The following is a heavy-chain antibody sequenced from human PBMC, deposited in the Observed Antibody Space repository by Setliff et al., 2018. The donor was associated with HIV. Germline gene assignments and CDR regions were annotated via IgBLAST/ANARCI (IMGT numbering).Heavy chain of an antibody. CDR2: IIPILGIA. CDR1: GGTFSSYA. V-gene: IGHV1-69*10. D-gene: IGHD3-22*01. J-gene: IGHJ4*02. Sequence: SVKVSCKASGGTFSSYAISWVRQAPRQGLEWMGGIIPILGIANYAQKFQGRVTITADESTSTAYMELSSLRSEDAAVYYCARDYSPTFYYYDSSGTFDYWGQGTLVTVSS. CDR3: ARDYSPTFYYYDSSGTFDY.